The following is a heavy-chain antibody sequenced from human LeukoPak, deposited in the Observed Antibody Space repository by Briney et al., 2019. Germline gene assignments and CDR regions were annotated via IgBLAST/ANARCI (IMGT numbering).Heavy chain of an antibody. CDR3: ARASYSSSWYEGLNWFDP. CDR2: LYYSGGT. D-gene: IGHD6-13*01. CDR1: GGSISSYY. V-gene: IGHV4-59*01. Sequence: SETLSLTCTVSGGSISSYYWSWIRQPPGKGLEGIGYLYYSGGTNYNPSLKSRGTISLDTSKNQFSLKLSSVTTADTAVYYCARASYSSSWYEGLNWFDPWGQGTLVTVSS. J-gene: IGHJ5*02.